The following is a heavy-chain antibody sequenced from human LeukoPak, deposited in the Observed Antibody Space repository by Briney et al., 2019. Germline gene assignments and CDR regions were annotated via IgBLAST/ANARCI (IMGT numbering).Heavy chain of an antibody. D-gene: IGHD2-2*01. CDR2: IYWNDDK. CDR1: GFSLSTSGVG. CDR3: AGTDCSSTSCYADPTLFDY. V-gene: IGHV2-5*01. Sequence: SGPTLVNPTQTLTLTCTFSGFSLSTSGVGVGWIRQPPGKALEWLALIYWNDDKRYSPSLKSRLTITKDTSKNQVVLTMTNMDPVDTATYYCAGTDCSSTSCYADPTLFDYWGQGTLVTVSS. J-gene: IGHJ4*02.